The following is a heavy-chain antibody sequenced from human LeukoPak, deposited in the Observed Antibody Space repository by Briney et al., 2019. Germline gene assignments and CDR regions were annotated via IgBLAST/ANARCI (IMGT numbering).Heavy chain of an antibody. J-gene: IGHJ4*02. Sequence: PSETLSLTCAVYGGSFSGYYWSWIRQPPGKGLEWIGEINHSGSTNYNPSLKSRVTISVDTSKIQFSLKLRSVTAADTAVYYCARHPYDFRSGPVPDDYWGQGTLVTVSS. CDR3: ARHPYDFRSGPVPDDY. CDR2: INHSGST. D-gene: IGHD3-3*01. CDR1: GGSFSGYY. V-gene: IGHV4-34*01.